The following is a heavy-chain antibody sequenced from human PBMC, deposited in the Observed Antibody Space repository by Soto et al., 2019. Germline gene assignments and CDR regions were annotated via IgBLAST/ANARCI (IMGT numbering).Heavy chain of an antibody. J-gene: IGHJ5*02. D-gene: IGHD4-4*01. Sequence: GASVKVSCKASGYTFTSYYMHWVRQAPGQGLEWMGGIKPISDITNYAQRFQGRVTFTADASTSTVYLELSSLRSEDTAMYYCARDPSTINKLIGGLFDPWGQGTLVTVSS. V-gene: IGHV1-46*01. CDR3: ARDPSTINKLIGGLFDP. CDR2: IKPISDIT. CDR1: GYTFTSYY.